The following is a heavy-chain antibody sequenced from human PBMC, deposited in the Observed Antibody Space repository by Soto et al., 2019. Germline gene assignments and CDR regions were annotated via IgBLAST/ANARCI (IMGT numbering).Heavy chain of an antibody. V-gene: IGHV3-33*01. CDR3: AREGKEDYYYGMDV. CDR2: IWYDGSNK. J-gene: IGHJ6*02. D-gene: IGHD3-10*01. Sequence: GGSLRLSCAASGFTFGSYGMHWVRQSPGKGLEWVAVIWYDGSNKYYADSVKGRFTISRDNSKNTLYLQMNSLRAEDTAVYYCAREGKEDYYYGMDVWGQGTTVTVSS. CDR1: GFTFGSYG.